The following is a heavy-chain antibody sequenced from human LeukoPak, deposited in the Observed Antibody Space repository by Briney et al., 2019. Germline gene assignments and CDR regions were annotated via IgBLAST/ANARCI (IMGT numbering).Heavy chain of an antibody. CDR1: GFSFNTYA. D-gene: IGHD3-9*01. J-gene: IGHJ3*02. Sequence: GGSLRLSCAASGFSFNTYAMSWVRQAPGKGLEWVSAISGSGGSTYYADSVKGRFTISRDNSKNTLYLQMNSLRAEDTAVYYCAKDSYYDILTANDAFDIWGQGTMVTVSS. CDR3: AKDSYYDILTANDAFDI. CDR2: ISGSGGST. V-gene: IGHV3-23*01.